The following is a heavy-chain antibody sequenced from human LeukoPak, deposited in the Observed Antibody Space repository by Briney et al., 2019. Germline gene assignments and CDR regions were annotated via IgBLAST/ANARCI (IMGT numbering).Heavy chain of an antibody. V-gene: IGHV4-59*01. CDR3: ATRKLGNDY. D-gene: IGHD7-27*01. CDR2: MYYSGSS. J-gene: IGHJ4*02. Sequence: SETLSLTCTVSGGSIRGYYWSWIRQPPGKGLEWIGYMYYSGSSKYNPYLKSRATISRDTSKNQFSLKLYSVTAADTAVYYCATRKLGNDYWGQGTLVTVSS. CDR1: GGSIRGYY.